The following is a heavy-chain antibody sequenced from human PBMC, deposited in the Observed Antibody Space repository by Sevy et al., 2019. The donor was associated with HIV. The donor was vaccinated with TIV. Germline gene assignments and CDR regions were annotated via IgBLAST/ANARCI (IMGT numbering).Heavy chain of an antibody. Sequence: GGSLRLSCAASGFTFSSYAMHWVRQAPGKGLEWVAVISYDGSNNYYADSVKGRFTKSKDKSTNTLYLQMNSLSAEVTAVCYCATQGREYSSGWYINSRDGGWFDPWGQGTLVTVSS. J-gene: IGHJ5*02. CDR2: ISYDGSNN. CDR3: ATQGREYSSGWYINSRDGGWFDP. V-gene: IGHV3-30-3*01. CDR1: GFTFSSYA. D-gene: IGHD6-19*01.